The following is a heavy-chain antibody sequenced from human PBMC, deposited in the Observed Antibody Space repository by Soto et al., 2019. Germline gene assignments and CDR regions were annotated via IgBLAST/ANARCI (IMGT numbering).Heavy chain of an antibody. CDR3: ARDRGGTGWPFDH. CDR2: ISAGGATT. V-gene: IGHV3-23*01. CDR1: GFTVGNFA. J-gene: IGHJ4*02. Sequence: GSLRLSCTPSGFTVGNFAMGWVRQAPGKGLEWVSSISAGGATTYYADSVKGRVTMSRDNSKNTLSLQMISLRAEDSAVYYCARDRGGTGWPFDHWGQGTLVTVSS. D-gene: IGHD6-19*01.